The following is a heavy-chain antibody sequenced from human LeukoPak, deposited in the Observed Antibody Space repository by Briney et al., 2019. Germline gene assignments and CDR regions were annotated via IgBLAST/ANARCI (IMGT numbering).Heavy chain of an antibody. J-gene: IGHJ6*03. Sequence: GGSLRLSCAASGFTFSSYAMSWVRQAPGKGLEWVSAISGSGGSTYYADSVKGRFTISRDNAENSLYLQMNSLRAEDMAVYYCAREHYFYHMDAWGEGTTVTVSS. CDR1: GFTFSSYA. V-gene: IGHV3-23*01. CDR3: AREHYFYHMDA. CDR2: ISGSGGST.